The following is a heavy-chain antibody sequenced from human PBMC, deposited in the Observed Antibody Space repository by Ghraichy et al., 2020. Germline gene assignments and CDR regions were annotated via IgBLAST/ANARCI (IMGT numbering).Heavy chain of an antibody. CDR3: ARGFGQWRKVYYFDY. CDR1: GGSFSGYY. D-gene: IGHD6-19*01. CDR2: INHSGST. Sequence: SETLSLTCAVYGGSFSGYYWSWIRQPPGKGLEWIGEINHSGSTNYNPSLKSRVTISVDTSKNQVSLKLSSVTAADTAVYYCARGFGQWRKVYYFDYWGQGTLVTVSS. J-gene: IGHJ4*02. V-gene: IGHV4-34*01.